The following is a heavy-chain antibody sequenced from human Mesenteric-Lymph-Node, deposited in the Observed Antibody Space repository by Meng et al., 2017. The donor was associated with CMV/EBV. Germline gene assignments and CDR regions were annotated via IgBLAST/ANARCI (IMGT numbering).Heavy chain of an antibody. V-gene: IGHV4-4*02. CDR3: ARDKAATAWFDP. CDR2: IYHSGGT. Sequence: TCGVSGGSISSSNWWSWVRQPPKKGLEWIGEIYHSGGTNYNPSLKSRVTLSVDTSKNQFSLKLSSVTAADTAIYYCARDKAATAWFDPWGQGTLVTVSS. CDR1: GGSISSSNW. J-gene: IGHJ5*02. D-gene: IGHD6-13*01.